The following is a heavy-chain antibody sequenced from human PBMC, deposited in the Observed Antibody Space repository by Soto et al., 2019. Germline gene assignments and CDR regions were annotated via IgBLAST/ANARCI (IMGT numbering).Heavy chain of an antibody. J-gene: IGHJ5*02. V-gene: IGHV1-3*01. CDR3: AGEGGSTGTTSAFCFDP. CDR1: GYTFTRYA. D-gene: IGHD1-1*01. CDR2: INGGNGNT. Sequence: QVQLVQSGAEVKKPGASVKVSCKASGYTFTRYAMHWVRQAPGQRLEWMGWINGGNGNTRYVQKLQGRVTITRNTSARIDYMEMSSLRSEDTAVYYYAGEGGSTGTTSAFCFDPWGQGTLVTVSS.